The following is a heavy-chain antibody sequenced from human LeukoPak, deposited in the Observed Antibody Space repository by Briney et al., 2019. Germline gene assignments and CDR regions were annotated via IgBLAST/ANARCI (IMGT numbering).Heavy chain of an antibody. CDR2: INHGGST. CDR3: ARGSVARIDPFDY. Sequence: SETLSLTCAVYGGSFSGYYWSWIRQPPGKGLEWIGEINHGGSTNYNPSLKSRVTISVDTSKNQFSLKLSSVTAADTAVYYCARGSVARIDPFDYWGQGTLVTVSS. J-gene: IGHJ4*02. V-gene: IGHV4-34*01. CDR1: GGSFSGYY. D-gene: IGHD6-19*01.